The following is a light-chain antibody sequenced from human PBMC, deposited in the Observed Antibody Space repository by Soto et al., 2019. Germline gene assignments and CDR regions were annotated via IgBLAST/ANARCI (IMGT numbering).Light chain of an antibody. CDR1: QSVMSN. CDR3: QQYNSYWT. CDR2: GES. Sequence: EIVMTQSPAPLFVSPGERATLSCRGSQSVMSNLAWYQQKPGQAPRLLIYGESTRATGTPARCSGSWSRTEFTLTISSLQPDDLATYYCQQYNSYWTFGQGTKVDIK. V-gene: IGKV3-15*01. J-gene: IGKJ1*01.